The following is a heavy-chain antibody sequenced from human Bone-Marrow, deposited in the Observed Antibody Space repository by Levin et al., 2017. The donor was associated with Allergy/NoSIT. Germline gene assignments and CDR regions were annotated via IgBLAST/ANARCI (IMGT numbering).Heavy chain of an antibody. J-gene: IGHJ3*01. CDR3: AREDRSGSFDV. Sequence: PSETLSLTCSVSGGSISSGGYYWTWIRQHPEWGLQWLGYIFYSGHPPSLPSLPRLVSISVDTSKNQFSLRLTSVTAADTAVYFCAREDRSGSFDVWGQGTVVTVSS. D-gene: IGHD3-10*01. CDR1: GGSISSGGYY. CDR2: IFYSGHP. V-gene: IGHV4-31*01.